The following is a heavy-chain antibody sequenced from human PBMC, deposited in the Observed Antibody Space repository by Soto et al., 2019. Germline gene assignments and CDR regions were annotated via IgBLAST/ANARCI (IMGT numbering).Heavy chain of an antibody. CDR3: AKDQGSSWYEIDY. V-gene: IGHV3-23*01. J-gene: IGHJ4*02. CDR2: ISGSGGST. CDR1: GFTFSNYA. Sequence: EVQLLESGGGLVQPGGSLRLSCAASGFTFSNYAVTWVRQAPGKGLEWVSTISGSGGSTYYADSVKGRFTITRDNSTNTLYLQTNSLRAEDTAVYDCAKDQGSSWYEIDYWGQGTLVTVSS. D-gene: IGHD6-13*01.